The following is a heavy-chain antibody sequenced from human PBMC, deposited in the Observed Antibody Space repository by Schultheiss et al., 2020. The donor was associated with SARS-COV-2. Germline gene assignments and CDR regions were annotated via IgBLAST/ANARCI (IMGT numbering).Heavy chain of an antibody. CDR1: GFTFSSYA. J-gene: IGHJ4*02. CDR2: ISGSGGST. CDR3: ASSEYSYGHFDY. V-gene: IGHV3-23*01. Sequence: GGSLRLSCAASGFTFSSYAMSWVRQAPGKGLEWVSAISGSGGSTYYADSVKGRFTISRDNSKNTLYLQMNSVRAEDTAVYYCASSEYSYGHFDYWGQGTLVTVSS. D-gene: IGHD5-18*01.